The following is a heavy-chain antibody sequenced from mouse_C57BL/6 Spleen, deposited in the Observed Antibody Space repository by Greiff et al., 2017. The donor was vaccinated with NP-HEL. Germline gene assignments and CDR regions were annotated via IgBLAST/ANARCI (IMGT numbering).Heavy chain of an antibody. CDR2: IYPGDGDT. CDR3: ARGGYYGSSLYYFDY. J-gene: IGHJ2*01. D-gene: IGHD1-1*01. Sequence: VQLQQSGAELVKPGASVKISCKASGYAFSSYWMNWVKQRPGKGLEWIGQIYPGDGDTNYNGKFKGKATLTADKSSSTAYMQLSSLTSEDAAVYVCARGGYYGSSLYYFDYWGQGTTLTVSS. V-gene: IGHV1-80*01. CDR1: GYAFSSYW.